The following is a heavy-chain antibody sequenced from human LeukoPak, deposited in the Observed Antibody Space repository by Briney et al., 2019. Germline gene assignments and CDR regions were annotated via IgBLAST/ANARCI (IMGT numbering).Heavy chain of an antibody. CDR1: VGSLSSYY. J-gene: IGHJ3*02. CDR3: ARHNYDDYVFDI. V-gene: IGHV4-59*08. Sequence: SETLFLTCTVSVGSLSSYYFSWIRQSPGKVLEWIAYINYSGSASYNPSLKSRVTMSVDTSKQFSLSLSSVTGADTAVYYCARHNYDDYVFDIWGQGTKVTVSS. D-gene: IGHD4-17*01. CDR2: INYSGSA.